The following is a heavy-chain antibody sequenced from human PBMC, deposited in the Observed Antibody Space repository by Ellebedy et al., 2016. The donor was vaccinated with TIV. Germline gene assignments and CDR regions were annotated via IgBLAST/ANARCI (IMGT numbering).Heavy chain of an antibody. J-gene: IGHJ4*02. CDR3: AKFPYYYDSSGYSF. CDR1: GFTFSDYG. V-gene: IGHV3-30*02. D-gene: IGHD3-22*01. CDR2: MRYDGNNK. Sequence: GESLKISCAASGFTFSDYGMHWVRQAPGKGLEWVAFMRYDGNNKYYADSVKGRFTISRDNSKNTLYLRMNSLRAEDTAVYYCAKFPYYYDSSGYSFWGQGTLVTVSS.